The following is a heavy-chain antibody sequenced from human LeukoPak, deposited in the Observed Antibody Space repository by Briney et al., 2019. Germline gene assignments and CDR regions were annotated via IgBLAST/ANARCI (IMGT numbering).Heavy chain of an antibody. CDR2: ISGSGGST. V-gene: IGHV3-23*01. J-gene: IGHJ1*01. D-gene: IGHD6-13*01. Sequence: GGSLELSCAASGFTFSSYAMSWVRQAPGKGPEWVSAISGSGGSTYYADSVKGRFTISRDNSKNTLYLQMNSLRAEDTAVYYCAKDQGGIAAAEYFQHWGQGTLVTVSS. CDR1: GFTFSSYA. CDR3: AKDQGGIAAAEYFQH.